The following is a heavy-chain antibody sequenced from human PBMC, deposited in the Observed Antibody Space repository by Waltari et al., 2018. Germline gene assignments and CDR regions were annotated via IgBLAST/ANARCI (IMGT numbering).Heavy chain of an antibody. Sequence: QVQLQESGPGLVKPSETLSLTFAVSGYSISSGYYWGWIRQPPGKGLEWIGSIYHTGSNSYNPSLKSRVTISVDTSKNQFCMKLSSVTAADTAVYDCAREDSSSWYDYWGQGTLVTVSS. V-gene: IGHV4-38-2*02. J-gene: IGHJ4*02. CDR2: IYHTGSN. D-gene: IGHD6-13*01. CDR3: AREDSSSWYDY. CDR1: GYSISSGYY.